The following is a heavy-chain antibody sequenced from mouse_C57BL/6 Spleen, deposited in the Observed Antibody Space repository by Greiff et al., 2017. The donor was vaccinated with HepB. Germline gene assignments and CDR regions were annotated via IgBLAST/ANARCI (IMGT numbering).Heavy chain of an antibody. CDR1: GFTFSSYG. CDR2: ISSGGSYT. J-gene: IGHJ2*01. D-gene: IGHD2-4*01. CDR3: ARHNSMITTKDYFDY. V-gene: IGHV5-6*02. Sequence: EVKLVESGGDLVKPGGSLKLSCAASGFTFSSYGMSWVRQTPDKRLEWVATISSGGSYTYYPDSVKGRFTISRDNAKNTLYLQMSSLKSEDTAMYYCARHNSMITTKDYFDYWGQGTTLTVSS.